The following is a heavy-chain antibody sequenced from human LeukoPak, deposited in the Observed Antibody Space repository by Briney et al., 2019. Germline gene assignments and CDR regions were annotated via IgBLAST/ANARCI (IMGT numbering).Heavy chain of an antibody. CDR2: TSSSSSTI. CDR3: ARGGSGYH. D-gene: IGHD3-22*01. CDR1: GFTFSSYS. Sequence: GGSLRLSCAASGFTFSSYSMNWVRQAPGKGLEWVSYTSSSSSTIYYADSVKGRFTISRDNAKNSLYLQMNSLRAEDTAVYYCARGGSGYHWGQGTLVTVSS. V-gene: IGHV3-48*01. J-gene: IGHJ4*02.